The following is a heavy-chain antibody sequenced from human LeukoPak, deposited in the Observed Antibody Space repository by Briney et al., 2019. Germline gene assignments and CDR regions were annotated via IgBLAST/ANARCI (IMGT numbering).Heavy chain of an antibody. J-gene: IGHJ4*02. CDR3: AKALSSSTTYFDY. CDR2: ISGSGGST. Sequence: GGSLRLSCAASGFTFSSYAMSGVRQAPGKGLEWVSAISGSGGSTYYADSVKGRFTISRDNSKNTLYLQMNSLRAEDTAVYYCAKALSSSTTYFDYWGQGTLVTVSS. V-gene: IGHV3-23*01. CDR1: GFTFSSYA. D-gene: IGHD6-6*01.